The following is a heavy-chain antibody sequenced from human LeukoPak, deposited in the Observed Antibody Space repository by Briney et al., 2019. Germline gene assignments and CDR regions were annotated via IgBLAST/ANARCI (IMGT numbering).Heavy chain of an antibody. CDR3: ARSASSGGFGELLHN. V-gene: IGHV4-39*07. J-gene: IGHJ4*02. CDR2: IYYSGST. CDR1: GGSISSSSYY. Sequence: SETLSLTCTVSGGSISSSSYYWGWIRQPPGKGLEWIGSIYYSGSTYYNPSLKSRVTISVDTSKNQSSLKLSSVTAADTAVYYCARSASSGGFGELLHNWGQGTLVTVSS. D-gene: IGHD3-10*01.